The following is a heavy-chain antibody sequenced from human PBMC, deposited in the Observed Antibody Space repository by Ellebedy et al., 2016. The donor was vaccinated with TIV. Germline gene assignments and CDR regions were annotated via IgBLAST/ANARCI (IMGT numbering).Heavy chain of an antibody. CDR1: GGSISSSSYF. V-gene: IGHV4-39*02. CDR2: IYYSGRT. CDR3: ARDPREWLVRGYFDC. J-gene: IGHJ4*02. Sequence: MPSETLSLTCIVSGGSISSSSYFWGWIRQPPGKGLEWIGSIYYSGRTYCNPSLKSRVTVSVDTSKNQFSLKLSSVTAADTAVYYCARDPREWLVRGYFDCWGQGTLVTVSS. D-gene: IGHD6-19*01.